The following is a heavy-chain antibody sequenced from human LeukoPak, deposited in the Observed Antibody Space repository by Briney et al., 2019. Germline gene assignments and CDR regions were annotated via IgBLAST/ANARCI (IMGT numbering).Heavy chain of an antibody. D-gene: IGHD1-26*01. CDR2: ISPHNGKT. CDR3: AKTREHDLDDL. J-gene: IGHJ5*02. CDR1: VYVFTFYG. V-gene: IGHV1-18*01. Sequence: ASVKVSCKASVYVFTFYGITWVRQAPGQGLEWLGWISPHNGKTLYAHEVQDRVIMTTDASTTTAYMELRSLRSDDTAVYYCAKTREHDLDDLWGQGTLVTVSS.